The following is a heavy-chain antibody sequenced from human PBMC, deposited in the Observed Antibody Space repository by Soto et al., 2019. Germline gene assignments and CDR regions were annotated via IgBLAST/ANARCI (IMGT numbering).Heavy chain of an antibody. V-gene: IGHV3-9*01. Sequence: EVQLVESGGGLVQPGRSLRLSCAASGFTFDDYAMHWVRQAPGKGLEWVSGISWNSGSIGYADSVKGRFTISRDNAKNSLYLKMNSLRAEDTALYYCAKDIQGDYYYGMDVWGQGTTVTVSS. CDR1: GFTFDDYA. D-gene: IGHD1-1*01. CDR2: ISWNSGSI. CDR3: AKDIQGDYYYGMDV. J-gene: IGHJ6*02.